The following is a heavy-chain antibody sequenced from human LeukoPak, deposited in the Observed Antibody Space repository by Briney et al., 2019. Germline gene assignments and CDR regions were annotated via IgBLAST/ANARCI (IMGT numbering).Heavy chain of an antibody. CDR1: GFTFSSYS. V-gene: IGHV3-48*02. J-gene: IGHJ3*02. CDR2: ISSSSSTI. D-gene: IGHD3-22*01. CDR3: ARDFWYYYDSSGYDAFDI. Sequence: GGSLRLSCAASGFTFSSYSMNWVRQAPGKGLEWVSYISSSSSTIYYADSVKGRFTISRDNAKNSLYLQMNSLRDEDTAVYYCARDFWYYYDSSGYDAFDIWGQGTMVTVSS.